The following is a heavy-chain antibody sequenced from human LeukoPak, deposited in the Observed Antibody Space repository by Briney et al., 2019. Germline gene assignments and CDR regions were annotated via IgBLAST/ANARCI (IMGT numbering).Heavy chain of an antibody. J-gene: IGHJ3*02. CDR1: GFTFSSCA. Sequence: PGGSLRLSCTASGFTFSSCAMTWVRQAPGKGLEWVSTITGTGGTTYYADSVKGRFTVSRDNAKNSLYLQMNSLRAEDTALYHCARASQSNWGGVWDAFDIWGQGTMVTVSS. D-gene: IGHD7-27*01. V-gene: IGHV3-23*01. CDR2: ITGTGGTT. CDR3: ARASQSNWGGVWDAFDI.